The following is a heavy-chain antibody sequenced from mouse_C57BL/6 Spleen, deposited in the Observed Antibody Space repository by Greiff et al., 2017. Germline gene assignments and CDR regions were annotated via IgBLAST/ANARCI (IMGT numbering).Heavy chain of an antibody. V-gene: IGHV5-16*01. J-gene: IGHJ2*01. CDR3: ARDDGYYY. CDR2: INYDGSST. Sequence: EVQLVESEGGLVQPGSSMKLSCTASGFTFSDYYMAWVRQVPEKGLEWVANINYDGSSTYYLDSLRSRFIISRDNAKNNLYLQMSSLKSEDTATYYCARDDGYYYWGQGTTLTVSS. D-gene: IGHD2-3*01. CDR1: GFTFSDYY.